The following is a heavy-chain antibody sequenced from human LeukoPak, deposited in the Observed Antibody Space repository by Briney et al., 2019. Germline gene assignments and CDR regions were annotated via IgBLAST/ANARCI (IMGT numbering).Heavy chain of an antibody. CDR2: IYSGGST. Sequence: PGGSLRLSCAASGFTVSSNYMSWVRQAPGKGLEWVSVIYSGGSTYYADSVKGRFTISRDNSKNTLYLQMNGLRAEDTAVYYCARDYYDSSGYYDDYWGQGTLVTVSS. CDR1: GFTVSSNY. D-gene: IGHD3-22*01. J-gene: IGHJ4*02. CDR3: ARDYYDSSGYYDDY. V-gene: IGHV3-53*01.